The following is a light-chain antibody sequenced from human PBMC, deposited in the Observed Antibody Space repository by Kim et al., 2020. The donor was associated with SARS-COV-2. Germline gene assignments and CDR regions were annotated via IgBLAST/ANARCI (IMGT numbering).Light chain of an antibody. CDR1: ALPKQF. V-gene: IGLV3-25*03. Sequence: VHPRQTARFACSGDALPKQFGYWYQQKPGQVPVLVMYKDSERPSGIPERFSGSSSGTTVTLTISGVQAEDEAYYYCQSADSSNMGVFGGGTQLTVL. CDR2: KDS. J-gene: IGLJ2*01. CDR3: QSADSSNMGV.